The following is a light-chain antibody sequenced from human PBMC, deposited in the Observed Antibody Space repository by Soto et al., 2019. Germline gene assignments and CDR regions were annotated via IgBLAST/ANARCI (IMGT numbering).Light chain of an antibody. Sequence: QSVLTQPPSVSGAPGQRVTISCTGSSSNIGAGHDVHWYQQLPGAAPKLLIYGNTNRPSGVPDRFSGSKSGTSASLAITGLQAEDEADYYCQSYDSSLSGSLFGGGTKLT. CDR1: SSNIGAGHD. J-gene: IGLJ2*01. CDR3: QSYDSSLSGSL. CDR2: GNT. V-gene: IGLV1-40*01.